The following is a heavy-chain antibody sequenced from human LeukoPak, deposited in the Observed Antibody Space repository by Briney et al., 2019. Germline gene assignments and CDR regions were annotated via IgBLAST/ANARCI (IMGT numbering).Heavy chain of an antibody. J-gene: IGHJ3*02. CDR1: GGSINNCY. V-gene: IGHV4-4*07. CDR2: IYTRGST. Sequence: SETLSLTCTVSGGSINNCYWSWIRQPAGKGLEWIGRIYTRGSTNYNSSLKSRVTMSVDTSKNQFSLKLSSVTAADTAVYYCARGRYCSADICSGGDAFDIWGQGTMVSVSS. CDR3: ARGRYCSADICSGGDAFDI. D-gene: IGHD2-15*01.